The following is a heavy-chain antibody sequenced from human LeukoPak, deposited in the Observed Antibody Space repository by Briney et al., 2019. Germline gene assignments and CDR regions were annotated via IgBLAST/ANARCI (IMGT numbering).Heavy chain of an antibody. Sequence: GGSLRLSCAASGFTFSSYAMTWVRQAPGKGLEWVSGIGGSGDRTYYADSVKGRFTISRDNSDNTLYLQMNSLRAEDTAVYYCAKTDITRIVVGGGAYFEYWGQGTLVTGSS. J-gene: IGHJ4*02. CDR3: AKTDITRIVVGGGAYFEY. D-gene: IGHD3-22*01. CDR2: IGGSGDRT. V-gene: IGHV3-23*01. CDR1: GFTFSSYA.